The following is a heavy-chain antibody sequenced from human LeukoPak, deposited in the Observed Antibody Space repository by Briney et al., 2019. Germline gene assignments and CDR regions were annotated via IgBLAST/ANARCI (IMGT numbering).Heavy chain of an antibody. D-gene: IGHD1-14*01. V-gene: IGHV4-34*01. CDR2: INHSGST. CDR1: GGSFSGYY. Sequence: PSETLSLTCAVYGGSFSGYYWSWIRQPPGKGLEWIGEINHSGSTNYNPSLKSRVTISVDTSKNQFSLKLSSVTAADTAVYYCARGYPRRGYHRTDDAFDIWGQGTMVTVSS. CDR3: ARGYPRRGYHRTDDAFDI. J-gene: IGHJ3*02.